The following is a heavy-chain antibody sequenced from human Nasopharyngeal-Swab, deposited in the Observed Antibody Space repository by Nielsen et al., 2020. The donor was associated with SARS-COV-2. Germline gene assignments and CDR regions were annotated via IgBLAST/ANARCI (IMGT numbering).Heavy chain of an antibody. V-gene: IGHV3-7*01. D-gene: IGHD5-18*01. CDR3: ARDQGYSYGFGSAFDI. CDR1: GFTFSSYW. CDR2: IKQDGSEK. J-gene: IGHJ3*02. Sequence: GESLKISCAASGFTFSSYWMSWVRQAPGKGLEWVANIKQDGSEKYYVDSVKGRFTISRDNAKNSLYLQMNSLRAEDTAVYYCARDQGYSYGFGSAFDIWGQGTMVTVSS.